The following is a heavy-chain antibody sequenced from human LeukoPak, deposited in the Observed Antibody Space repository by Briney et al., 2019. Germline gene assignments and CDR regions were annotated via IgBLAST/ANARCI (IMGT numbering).Heavy chain of an antibody. Sequence: GGSLRLSCAVSGNYWMHWVRQAPGKGLVWVSHINSDGSWTSYADSVKGRFTISKDNAKNTVYLQMNSLRAEDTAVYYCISFYETYWGRGTLVTVSS. CDR3: ISFYETY. V-gene: IGHV3-74*01. CDR2: INSDGSWT. D-gene: IGHD2/OR15-2a*01. J-gene: IGHJ4*02. CDR1: GNYW.